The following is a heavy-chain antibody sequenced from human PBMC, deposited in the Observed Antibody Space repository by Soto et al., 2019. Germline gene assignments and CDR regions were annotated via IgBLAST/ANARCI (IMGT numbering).Heavy chain of an antibody. CDR3: ARVSSCSCFDY. V-gene: IGHV1-46*01. CDR1: GYTFTSYY. D-gene: IGHD6-13*01. Sequence: QVQLVQSGAEVKKPGASVKVSCKASGYTFTSYYMHWVRQAPGQGLEWMGIINPSGGSTSYAQKFQVRVTMTRDTSTSTVYMGLSSLRSEDTAVYYCARVSSCSCFDYWGQGTLVTVSS. CDR2: INPSGGST. J-gene: IGHJ4*02.